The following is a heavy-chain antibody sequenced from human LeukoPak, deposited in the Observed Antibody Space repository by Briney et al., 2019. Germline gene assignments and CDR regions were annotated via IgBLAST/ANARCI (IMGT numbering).Heavy chain of an antibody. Sequence: PSETLSLTCTVSGGSISSSSYYWGWIRQPPGKGLEWIGSIYYSGSTYYNPSLKSRVTISVDTSKNQFSLKLSSVTAADTAVYYCAMSAHWRKPPGYWGQGTLVTVSS. CDR3: AMSAHWRKPPGY. J-gene: IGHJ4*02. D-gene: IGHD1-1*01. CDR2: IYYSGST. CDR1: GGSISSSSYY. V-gene: IGHV4-39*07.